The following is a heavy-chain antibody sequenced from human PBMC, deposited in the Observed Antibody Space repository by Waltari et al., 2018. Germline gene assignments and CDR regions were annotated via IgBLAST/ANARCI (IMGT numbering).Heavy chain of an antibody. Sequence: DVQLVESGGGLVRPGGSVGLSCEASGSTFGDYTFNWVRQPPGKVLEWLSSISSRGTYIYYKDSVKGRFIISRDNTKNSLYLQMDGLRADDTAVYYCARSGRQENWFDPWGQGILVTVSS. CDR1: GSTFGDYT. V-gene: IGHV3-21*02. CDR2: ISSRGTYI. CDR3: ARSGRQENWFDP. D-gene: IGHD2-15*01. J-gene: IGHJ5*02.